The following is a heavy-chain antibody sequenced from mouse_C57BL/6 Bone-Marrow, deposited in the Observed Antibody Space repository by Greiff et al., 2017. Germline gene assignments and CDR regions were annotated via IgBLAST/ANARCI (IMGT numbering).Heavy chain of an antibody. V-gene: IGHV3-6*01. CDR1: GYSITSGYY. CDR2: ISYDGSN. CDR3: ARDREPELLREDPYAMDY. J-gene: IGHJ4*01. Sequence: EVKLQESGPGLVKPSQSLSLTCSVTGYSITSGYYWNWIRQFPGNKLEWMGYISYDGSNNYNPSLKNRISITRDTSKNQFFLKLNSVTTEDTATYYCARDREPELLREDPYAMDYWGQGTSVTVSS. D-gene: IGHD1-1*01.